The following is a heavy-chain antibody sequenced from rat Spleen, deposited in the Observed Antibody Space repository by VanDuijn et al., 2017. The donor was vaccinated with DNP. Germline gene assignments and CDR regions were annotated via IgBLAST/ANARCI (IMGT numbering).Heavy chain of an antibody. Sequence: EVQLVESGGGLVQPGRSLKVSCAASGFTFSDYNMAWVRQAPKKGLEWVATITYDGSRTYYRDSVKGRFTISRDNAKNTLYLQMNSLRSEDMATYYCARWYSSGFCFDYWGQGVMVTVSS. V-gene: IGHV5-7*01. CDR1: GFTFSDYN. D-gene: IGHD4-3*01. CDR3: ARWYSSGFCFDY. CDR2: ITYDGSRT. J-gene: IGHJ2*01.